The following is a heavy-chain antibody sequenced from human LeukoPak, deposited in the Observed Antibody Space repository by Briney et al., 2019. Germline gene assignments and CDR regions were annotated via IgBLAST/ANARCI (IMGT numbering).Heavy chain of an antibody. Sequence: GGSLSLPCAASGLTFSSYAMRWVRHPPGKGLEWVSAISGSGGSTHYADSVEGRFTIYRDNSKITLYLEMNSLRGEYMAVYYCATPQPPDTPLFDYWRQGTLVTVS. J-gene: IGHJ4*02. V-gene: IGHV3-23*01. CDR1: GLTFSSYA. CDR3: ATPQPPDTPLFDY. D-gene: IGHD2-2*02. CDR2: ISGSGGST.